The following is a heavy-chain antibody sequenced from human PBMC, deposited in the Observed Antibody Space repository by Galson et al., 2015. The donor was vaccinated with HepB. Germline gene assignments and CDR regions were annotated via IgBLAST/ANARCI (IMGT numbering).Heavy chain of an antibody. CDR2: ISSSGSTI. CDR3: ARARSRNYYDSSGYNYFDY. CDR1: GFTFSDYY. J-gene: IGHJ4*02. V-gene: IGHV3-11*01. D-gene: IGHD3-22*01. Sequence: SLRLSCAASGFTFSDYYMSWIRQAPGKGLEWVSYISSSGSTIYYADSVKGRFTISRDNAKNSLYLQMNSLRAEDTAVYYCARARSRNYYDSSGYNYFDYWGQGTLVTVSS.